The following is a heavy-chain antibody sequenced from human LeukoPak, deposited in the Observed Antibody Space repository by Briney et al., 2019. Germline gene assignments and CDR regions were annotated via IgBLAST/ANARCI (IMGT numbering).Heavy chain of an antibody. V-gene: IGHV3-30*02. J-gene: IGHJ4*02. Sequence: GGSLRLSCAASGFTFSSYGMHWVRQAPGKGLEWVAFIRYDGSNKYYVDSVKGRFTISRDNSKNTLYLQMSSLRADDTAVYYCAKDKQWEAMAKNVFYDYWGQGTLVTVSS. CDR3: AKDKQWEAMAKNVFYDY. CDR2: IRYDGSNK. CDR1: GFTFSSYG. D-gene: IGHD6-19*01.